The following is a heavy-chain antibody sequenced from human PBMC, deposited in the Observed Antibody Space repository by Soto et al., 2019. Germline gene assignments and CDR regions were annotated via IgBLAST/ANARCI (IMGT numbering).Heavy chain of an antibody. V-gene: IGHV1-18*01. CDR3: ARDQGYSSGWYGVRAFDI. Sequence: QVQLVQSGAEVKKPGASVKVSCKASGYTFTSYGISWVRQAPGQGLEWMGWISAYNGNTNYAQKLQGRVTMTTDTSKGTAYMELSSLRSDDTAVYYCARDQGYSSGWYGVRAFDIWGQGTMVTVSS. CDR1: GYTFTSYG. CDR2: ISAYNGNT. J-gene: IGHJ3*02. D-gene: IGHD6-19*01.